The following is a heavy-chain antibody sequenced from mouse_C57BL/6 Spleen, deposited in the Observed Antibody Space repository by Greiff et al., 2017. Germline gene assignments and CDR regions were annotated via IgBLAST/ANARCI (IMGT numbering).Heavy chain of an antibody. V-gene: IGHV1-59*01. J-gene: IGHJ4*01. CDR1: GYTFTSYW. D-gene: IGHD2-5*01. CDR3: ARNYYSNFSYAMDY. Sequence: QVHVKQPGAELVRPGTSVKLSCKASGYTFTSYWMHWVKQRPGQGLEWIGVIDPSDSYTNYNQKFKGKATLTVDTSSSTAYMQLSSLTSEDSAVYYCARNYYSNFSYAMDYWGQGTSVTVSS. CDR2: IDPSDSYT.